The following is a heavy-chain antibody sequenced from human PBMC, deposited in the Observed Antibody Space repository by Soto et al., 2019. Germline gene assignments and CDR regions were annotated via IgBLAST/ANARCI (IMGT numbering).Heavy chain of an antibody. CDR2: VWPDGSAK. J-gene: IGHJ4*02. CDR3: TRDQGTYYFDY. CDR1: GFSFSRYV. V-gene: IGHV3-33*01. D-gene: IGHD2-21*01. Sequence: QVHLVESGGGVVQPGTSLRLSCGASGFSFSRYVMHWVRQAPGKGLEWVALVWPDGSAKFYADAVKGRFSVSRDNSKNTLLLQMDSLRADDTAVYYCTRDQGTYYFDYWGQGTLVTVSS.